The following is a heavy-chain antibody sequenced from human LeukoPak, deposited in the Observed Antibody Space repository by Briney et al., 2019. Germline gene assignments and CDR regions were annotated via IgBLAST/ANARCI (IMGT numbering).Heavy chain of an antibody. CDR1: GFTFSSYA. V-gene: IGHV3-23*01. CDR3: ARDRDDSDAFDI. D-gene: IGHD5-24*01. CDR2: ISGSGGST. Sequence: GGSLRLSCAASGFTFSSYAMSWVRQAPGKGLEWVSAISGSGGSTYYADSVKGRFTISRDNAKNSLYLQMNSLRAEDTAVYYCARDRDDSDAFDIWGQGTMVTVSS. J-gene: IGHJ3*02.